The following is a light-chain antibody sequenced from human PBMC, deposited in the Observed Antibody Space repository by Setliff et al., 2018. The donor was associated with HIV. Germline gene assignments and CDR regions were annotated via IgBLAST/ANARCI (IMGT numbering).Light chain of an antibody. CDR1: ASDIGNYKY. CDR2: DVT. CDR3: CSYAGTYTSLYV. V-gene: IGLV2-11*01. J-gene: IGLJ1*01. Sequence: QPVLTQPRSVSGSPGQSVTISCTGTASDIGNYKYVSWYQQQPDKAPKLIIYDVTKRPSGVPDRFSGSKSGNTASLTISGLQSEDEGDYFCCSYAGTYTSLYVFGAGTKVTVL.